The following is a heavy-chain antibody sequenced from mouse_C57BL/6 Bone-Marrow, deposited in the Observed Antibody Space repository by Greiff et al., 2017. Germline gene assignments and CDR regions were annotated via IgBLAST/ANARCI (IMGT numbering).Heavy chain of an antibody. D-gene: IGHD2-3*01. CDR1: GYTFTSYW. CDR2: IYPGSGST. V-gene: IGHV1-55*01. Sequence: QVQLQQPGAELVKPGASVKMSCKASGYTFTSYWITWVKQRPGQGLEWIGDIYPGSGSTNYNEKFKSKATLTVDTSSSTAYMQRSSLTSEDSAVYYCARWGWLLLYAMDYWGQGTSVTVSS. J-gene: IGHJ4*01. CDR3: ARWGWLLLYAMDY.